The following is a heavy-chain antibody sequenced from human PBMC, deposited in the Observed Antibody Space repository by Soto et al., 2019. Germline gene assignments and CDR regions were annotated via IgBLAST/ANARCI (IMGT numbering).Heavy chain of an antibody. V-gene: IGHV4-31*03. Sequence: SETLSLTCTVSGGFISSGGYYWAWIRQHPGKGLEWIGYIYYSGSTYYNPSLKSRVSISVDTSKNQFSLKLSSVTAADTAVYYCARESCSTSCTMDVWGQGTTVTVSS. CDR1: GGFISSGGYY. J-gene: IGHJ6*02. D-gene: IGHD2-2*01. CDR3: ARESCSTSCTMDV. CDR2: IYYSGST.